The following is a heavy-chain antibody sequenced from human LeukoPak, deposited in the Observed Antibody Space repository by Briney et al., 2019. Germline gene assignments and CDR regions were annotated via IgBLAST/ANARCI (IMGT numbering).Heavy chain of an antibody. J-gene: IGHJ4*02. D-gene: IGHD5-12*01. Sequence: SETLSLTCAVYGGSFSGYYWSWIRQPPGKGLEWIGEINHSGSTNYNPSLKSRVTISVDTSKNQFPLKLSSVTAADTAVYYCAREEMATIDYWGQGTLVTVSS. CDR1: GGSFSGYY. V-gene: IGHV4-34*01. CDR2: INHSGST. CDR3: AREEMATIDY.